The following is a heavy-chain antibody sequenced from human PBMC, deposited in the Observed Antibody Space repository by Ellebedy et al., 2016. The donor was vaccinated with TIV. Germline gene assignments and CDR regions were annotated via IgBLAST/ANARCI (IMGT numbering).Heavy chain of an antibody. J-gene: IGHJ6*02. CDR3: ARDKAIDCLGDRGYGFYGMDV. Sequence: MPSETLSLTCTVSGGSVSSDNYYWSWSRQTPGKGLEWIGHIYYSGNINYNPSLKSRIAMSVETSKNQFSLKVNAVTAADTAVYYCARDKAIDCLGDRGYGFYGMDVWGQGTTVTVSS. D-gene: IGHD2-21*01. CDR1: GGSVSSDNYY. CDR2: IYYSGNI. V-gene: IGHV4-61*01.